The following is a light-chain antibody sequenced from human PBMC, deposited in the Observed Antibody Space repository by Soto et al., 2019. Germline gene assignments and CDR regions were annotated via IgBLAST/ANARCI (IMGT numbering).Light chain of an antibody. CDR3: QQYNTWPLT. CDR2: DES. V-gene: IGKV3-15*01. J-gene: IGKJ3*01. Sequence: ETVMTQSPATLSVSPGERPTLSCRASQSVSSNFAWYQQKPGQAPRLLIYDESTRATGIPARFSGSGSGTEFTLTISSLQSEDFAVYYCQQYNTWPLTFGPGTKVDIK. CDR1: QSVSSN.